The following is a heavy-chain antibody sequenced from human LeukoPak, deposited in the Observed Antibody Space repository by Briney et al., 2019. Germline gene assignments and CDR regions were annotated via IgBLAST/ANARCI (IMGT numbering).Heavy chain of an antibody. CDR2: ISHSGSI. D-gene: IGHD6-19*01. V-gene: IGHV3-23*01. CDR1: GFTFSSYA. CDR3: AKELTERWLIDAFDI. J-gene: IGHJ3*02. Sequence: GGSLRLSCAASGFTFSSYAMNWVRQAPGKGLEWVSSISHSGSISYADSVKGRFTISRDNSKNTLYLQMSSLRAEDTAIYYCAKELTERWLIDAFDIWGQGTVVTVSS.